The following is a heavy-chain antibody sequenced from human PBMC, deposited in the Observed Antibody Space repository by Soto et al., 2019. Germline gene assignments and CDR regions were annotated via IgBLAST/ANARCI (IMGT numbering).Heavy chain of an antibody. V-gene: IGHV1-69*13. CDR1: GGTFSSYA. Sequence: ASVKVSCKASGGTFSSYAINWVRQAPGQGLEWMGGIIPLFDTTSSAQKFQGRVTVTADDSTNTAYMELNSLTSEDTAVYYCARSYDSGSYGSFDPWGQGTLVTVSS. CDR3: ARSYDSGSYGSFDP. D-gene: IGHD3-10*01. J-gene: IGHJ5*02. CDR2: IIPLFDTT.